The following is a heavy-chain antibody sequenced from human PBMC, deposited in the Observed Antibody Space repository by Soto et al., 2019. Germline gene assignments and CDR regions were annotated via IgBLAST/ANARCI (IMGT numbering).Heavy chain of an antibody. Sequence: ESGGGVVQPGRSLRLSCAASGFTFSSYAMHWVRQAPGKGLEWVAVISYDGSNKYYADSVKGRFTISRDNSKNTLYLQMNSLRAEDTAVYYCARVYGGYNHYFDYWGQGTLVTVSS. CDR3: ARVYGGYNHYFDY. V-gene: IGHV3-30-3*01. CDR1: GFTFSSYA. CDR2: ISYDGSNK. D-gene: IGHD5-12*01. J-gene: IGHJ4*02.